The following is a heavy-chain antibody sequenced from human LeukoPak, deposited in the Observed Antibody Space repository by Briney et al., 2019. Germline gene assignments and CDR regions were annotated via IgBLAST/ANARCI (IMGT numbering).Heavy chain of an antibody. D-gene: IGHD5-12*01. CDR1: GYTFTGYY. CDR3: ARSGGVSGHDLGGY. Sequence: ASVKVSCKASGYTFTGYYMHGVRQAPGQGREWMGWINPNSGGTNYAQKFQGRVTMTRDTSISTAYMEMSRLRSDDTAVYYCARSGGVSGHDLGGYWGQGTLVTVSS. CDR2: INPNSGGT. J-gene: IGHJ4*02. V-gene: IGHV1-2*02.